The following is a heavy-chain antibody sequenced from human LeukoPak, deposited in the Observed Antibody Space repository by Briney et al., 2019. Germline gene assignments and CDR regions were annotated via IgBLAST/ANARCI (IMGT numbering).Heavy chain of an antibody. D-gene: IGHD3-3*01. J-gene: IGHJ4*02. Sequence: GGSLRLSYAASGFTFSSYAMSWVRQAPGKGLEWVSAISGSGGSTYYADSVKGRFTISRDNSKNTLYLQMSSLRAEDTAVYYCAKSIGFTIFGVVNDYWGQGTLVTVSS. CDR2: ISGSGGST. CDR3: AKSIGFTIFGVVNDY. V-gene: IGHV3-23*01. CDR1: GFTFSSYA.